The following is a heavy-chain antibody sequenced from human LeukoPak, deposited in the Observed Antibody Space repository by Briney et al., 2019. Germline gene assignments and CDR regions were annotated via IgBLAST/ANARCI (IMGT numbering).Heavy chain of an antibody. D-gene: IGHD3-16*01. CDR2: IYYTGST. CDR1: GGSISSFY. J-gene: IGHJ4*02. V-gene: IGHV4-59*12. CDR3: ARDLGARFES. Sequence: SETLSLTCTVSGGSISSFYWSWIRQPPGKGLEWIGYIYYTGSTNYNSSLKSRVTISVDTSKNQFSLKLSSVTTSDTALYYCARDLGARFESWGQGILVTVSS.